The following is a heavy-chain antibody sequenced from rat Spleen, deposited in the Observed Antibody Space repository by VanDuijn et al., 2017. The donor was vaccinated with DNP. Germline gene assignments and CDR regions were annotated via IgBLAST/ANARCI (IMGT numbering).Heavy chain of an antibody. CDR1: GFTFSDYY. D-gene: IGHD1-12*03. Sequence: EVQLVESGGGLVQPGRSMKLSCAASGFTFSDYYMAWVRQAPTKGLEWVASISYDGGSTYYRDSVKGRFTVSRDNAKNTLYLQMDSLRSEDTATYYCAYYHDGYHWGQGVMVTVSS. CDR2: ISYDGGST. V-gene: IGHV5-20*01. CDR3: AYYHDGYH. J-gene: IGHJ2*01.